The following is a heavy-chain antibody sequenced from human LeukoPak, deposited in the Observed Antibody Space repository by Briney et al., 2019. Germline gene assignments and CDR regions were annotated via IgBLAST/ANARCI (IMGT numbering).Heavy chain of an antibody. CDR2: IYYSGNT. V-gene: IGHV4-39*01. CDR1: GVSISSSTYH. D-gene: IGHD2-15*01. Sequence: SETLSLTCTVSGVSISSSTYHWGWIRQPPGKGLEWIGSIYYSGNTYYNPSLKSRVTISVDTSKNQFSVKLSSVTAADTAVYYCARHSSPHAGSSSWYDFWGQGTLVTVSS. CDR3: ARHSSPHAGSSSWYDF. J-gene: IGHJ5*01.